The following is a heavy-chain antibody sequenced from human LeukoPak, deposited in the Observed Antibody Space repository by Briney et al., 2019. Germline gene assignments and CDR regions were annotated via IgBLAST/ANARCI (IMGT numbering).Heavy chain of an antibody. CDR2: IWYDGSNK. J-gene: IGHJ4*02. CDR1: GNYW. V-gene: IGHV3-33*08. CDR3: ATDRNSGKYYDY. D-gene: IGHD1-26*01. Sequence: GGSLRLSCAASGNYWMHWVRQAPGKGLVWVAVIWYDGSNKYYADSVKGRFTISRDNSKDTLYLQTNSLRAEDTAVYYCATDRNSGKYYDYWGQGTLVSVSS.